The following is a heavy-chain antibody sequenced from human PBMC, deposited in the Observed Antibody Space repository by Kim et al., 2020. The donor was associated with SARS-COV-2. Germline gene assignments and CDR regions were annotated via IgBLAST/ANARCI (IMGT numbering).Heavy chain of an antibody. Sequence: ASVKVSCKSSGYTFTNYAIQWLSQAPGQSLEWMGCINVASGITKYLQNFQDRLTITKNTSTSTTNLDLSSRTTDDPALCYFRIELSGGGCGAVCLFDP. V-gene: IGHV1-3*01. CDR1: GYTFTNYA. D-gene: IGHD2-15*01. CDR2: INVASGIT. CDR3: RIELSGGGCGAVCLFDP. J-gene: IGHJ5*02.